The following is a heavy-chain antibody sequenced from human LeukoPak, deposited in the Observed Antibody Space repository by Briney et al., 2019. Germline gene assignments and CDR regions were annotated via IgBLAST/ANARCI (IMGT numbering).Heavy chain of an antibody. V-gene: IGHV3-11*04. Sequence: SGGSLRLSCAASGFTFSDYYMSWIRQAPGKGLEWVSYISSSGSTIYYADSVKGRFTISRDNAKNSLYLQMNSLTAEDTAVYYCARDPSRDGYNPFDYWGQGTLVTVSS. CDR1: GFTFSDYY. D-gene: IGHD5-24*01. J-gene: IGHJ4*02. CDR3: ARDPSRDGYNPFDY. CDR2: ISSSGSTI.